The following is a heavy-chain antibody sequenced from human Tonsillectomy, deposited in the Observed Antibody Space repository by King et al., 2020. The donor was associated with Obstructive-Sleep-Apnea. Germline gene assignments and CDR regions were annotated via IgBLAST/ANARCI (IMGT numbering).Heavy chain of an antibody. Sequence: QLVQSGSELRKPGASVKVSCKASGYNLSTYVMNWVRQAPGQGLEWRGWIDTNTGNPTYAQGFTRRFVFSLDTSVSTAYLQISSLRTEDTAVYYCARGRSWFDPWGQGTLVTVSS. CDR1: GYNLSTYV. CDR3: ARGRSWFDP. J-gene: IGHJ5*02. V-gene: IGHV7-4-1*02. CDR2: IDTNTGNP.